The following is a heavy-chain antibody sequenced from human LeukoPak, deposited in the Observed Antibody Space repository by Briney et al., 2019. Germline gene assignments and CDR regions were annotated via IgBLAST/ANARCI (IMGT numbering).Heavy chain of an antibody. D-gene: IGHD2-15*01. V-gene: IGHV1-18*01. CDR2: ISTYNGNT. Sequence: ASVKVSCKASGYTFSNYGINWVRQAPGQGLEWMGWISTYNGNTNYAQNLQRRVTMTTDTSTSTAYMELRSLKSDGTAVYYCARRYCRGGSCGTADYWGQGTLVTVSS. CDR3: ARRYCRGGSCGTADY. CDR1: GYTFSNYG. J-gene: IGHJ4*02.